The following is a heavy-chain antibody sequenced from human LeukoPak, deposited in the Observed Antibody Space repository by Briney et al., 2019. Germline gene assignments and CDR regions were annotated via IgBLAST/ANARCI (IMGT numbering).Heavy chain of an antibody. CDR1: GFTFTSSA. CDR3: AAEGGTAMVIFDY. CDR2: IVVGSGNT. J-gene: IGHJ4*02. V-gene: IGHV1-58*01. Sequence: SVKVPCKASGFTFTSSAVQWVRQARGQRLEWIGWIVVGSGNTNYAQKFQERVTITRDMSTSTAYMELSSLRSEDTAVYYCAAEGGTAMVIFDYWGQGTLVTVSS. D-gene: IGHD5-18*01.